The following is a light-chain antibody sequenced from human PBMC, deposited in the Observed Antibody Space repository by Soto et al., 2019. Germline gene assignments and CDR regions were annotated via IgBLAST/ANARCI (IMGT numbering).Light chain of an antibody. CDR2: GAS. V-gene: IGKV3-20*01. CDR1: QSVGSNY. CDR3: QQHGSSPFT. J-gene: IGKJ3*01. Sequence: EIVLTQSPGTLSLSPGERATLSCRASQSVGSNYLAWYQQKPGQAPRLLIYGASNKATGIPDRFSASRSGTDFTLTISRLKPEDFAVYYCQQHGSSPFTFGPGTKVDIK.